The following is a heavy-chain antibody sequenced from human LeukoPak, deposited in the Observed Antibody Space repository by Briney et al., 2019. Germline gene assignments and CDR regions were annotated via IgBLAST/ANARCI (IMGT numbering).Heavy chain of an antibody. V-gene: IGHV4-59*08. D-gene: IGHD2-21*01. Sequence: SETLSLTCTVSGGSISSYYWSWIRQPPGKGLEWIGYIYYSGSTNYNPSLKSRVTISVDTSKNQFSLKLSSVTAADTAAYYCARHVGVTTFDYWGQGTLVTVSS. J-gene: IGHJ4*02. CDR1: GGSISSYY. CDR3: ARHVGVTTFDY. CDR2: IYYSGST.